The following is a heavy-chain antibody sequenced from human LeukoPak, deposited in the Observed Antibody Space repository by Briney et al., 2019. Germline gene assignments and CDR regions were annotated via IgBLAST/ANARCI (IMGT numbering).Heavy chain of an antibody. J-gene: IGHJ4*02. V-gene: IGHV1-2*02. CDR3: ATRSGDFDY. CDR2: INPNNGAT. D-gene: IGHD3-10*01. Sequence: ASVKVCCKASAYTFTGYYIHWVRQAPGQGLEWMGWINPNNGATNFAQKLQGRVTMTRDTSISTAYMELSRLRSDDTAVYYCATRSGDFDYWGQGTLVTVSS. CDR1: AYTFTGYY.